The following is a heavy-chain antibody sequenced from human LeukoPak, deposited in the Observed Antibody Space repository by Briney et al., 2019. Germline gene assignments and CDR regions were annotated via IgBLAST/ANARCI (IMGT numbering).Heavy chain of an antibody. Sequence: GGSLRLSCVTSGFTLSRYGMNWVRQAPGKGLQWISFISSSGDTIHNTDSVKGRFTISRDNAENSLYLQMNSLRVEDTAVYFCARVFLGWELLGTTFDYWGQGTLVTVSS. J-gene: IGHJ4*02. D-gene: IGHD1-26*01. CDR1: GFTLSRYG. V-gene: IGHV3-48*03. CDR3: ARVFLGWELLGTTFDY. CDR2: ISSSGDTI.